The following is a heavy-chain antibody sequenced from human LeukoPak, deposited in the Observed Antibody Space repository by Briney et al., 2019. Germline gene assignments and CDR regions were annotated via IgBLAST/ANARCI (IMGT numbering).Heavy chain of an antibody. CDR1: GGSISSSSYY. CDR3: ARDPPQDAFDI. Sequence: SGTLSLTCTVSGGSISSSSYYWGWIRQPPGKGLEWIGSIYYSGSTYYNPSLKSRVTISVDTSKNQFSLKLSSVTAADTAVYYCARDPPQDAFDIWGQGTMVTVSS. J-gene: IGHJ3*02. CDR2: IYYSGST. V-gene: IGHV4-39*02.